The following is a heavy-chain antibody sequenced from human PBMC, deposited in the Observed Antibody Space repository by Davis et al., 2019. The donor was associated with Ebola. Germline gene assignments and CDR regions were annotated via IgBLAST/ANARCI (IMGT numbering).Heavy chain of an antibody. Sequence: SVKVSCKASGGTFSSYAISWVRQAPGQGLEWMGGIIPIFGTANYAQKFQGRVTITADESTSTAYMELSSLRSEDTAVYYCARDRTTVTTRIGWYFDLWGRGTLVTVSS. D-gene: IGHD4-17*01. CDR3: ARDRTTVTTRIGWYFDL. CDR2: IIPIFGTA. CDR1: GGTFSSYA. V-gene: IGHV1-69*13. J-gene: IGHJ2*01.